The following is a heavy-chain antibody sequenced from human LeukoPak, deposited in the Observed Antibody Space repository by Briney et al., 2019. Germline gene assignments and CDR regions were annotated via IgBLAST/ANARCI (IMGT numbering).Heavy chain of an antibody. CDR3: ARVRLVTDY. Sequence: PGRSLRLSCAASGFTFSSYAMHWVRQAPGKGLEWVAVISYDGSNKYYADSVKGRFTISRDNAKNSLYLQMNSLRAEDTAVYYCARVRLVTDYWGQGTLVTVSS. J-gene: IGHJ4*02. V-gene: IGHV3-30*04. CDR1: GFTFSSYA. CDR2: ISYDGSNK. D-gene: IGHD3-9*01.